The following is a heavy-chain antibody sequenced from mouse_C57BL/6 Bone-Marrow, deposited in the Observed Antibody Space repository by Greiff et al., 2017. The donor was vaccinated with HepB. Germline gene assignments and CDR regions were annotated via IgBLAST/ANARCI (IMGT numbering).Heavy chain of an antibody. CDR2: IDPSDSYT. J-gene: IGHJ2*01. Sequence: VQLKQPGAELVMPGASVMLSCKASGYTFSSHWMHWVKQRPGQGLEWIGEIDPSDSYTNYNQTFKGKSTLTVDESSSTAYMQLSSLTSVDSAVYYDVRGRFPYYFDYGGQGTTLTASS. CDR1: GYTFSSHW. V-gene: IGHV1-69*01. CDR3: VRGRFPYYFDY.